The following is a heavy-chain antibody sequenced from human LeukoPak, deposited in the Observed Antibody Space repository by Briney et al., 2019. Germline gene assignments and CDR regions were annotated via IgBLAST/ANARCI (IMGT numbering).Heavy chain of an antibody. D-gene: IGHD1/OR15-1a*01. J-gene: IGHJ4*02. CDR3: ARDNKTPYYFDY. Sequence: PSETLSLTCTVSGGSISSYYWSWIRQPPGKGLEWIGYIYYSGSTNYNPSLKSRVTISVDTSKNQFSLKLSSVTAADTAAYYCARDNKTPYYFDYWGQGTLVTVSS. V-gene: IGHV4-59*01. CDR1: GGSISSYY. CDR2: IYYSGST.